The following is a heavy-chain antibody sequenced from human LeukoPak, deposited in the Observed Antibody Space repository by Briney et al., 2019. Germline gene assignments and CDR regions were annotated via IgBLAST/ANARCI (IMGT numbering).Heavy chain of an antibody. CDR2: IYYSGST. D-gene: IGHD1-1*01. J-gene: IGHJ4*02. V-gene: IGHV4-39*07. CDR1: GGSISSSSYY. Sequence: PSGTLSLTCTVSGGSISSSSYYWGWIRQPPGKGLEWIGSIYYSGSTNYNPSLKSRVTISVDTSKNQISLKLSSVSAADTAVYYCARGRPGDLDYWGQGTLVTVSS. CDR3: ARGRPGDLDY.